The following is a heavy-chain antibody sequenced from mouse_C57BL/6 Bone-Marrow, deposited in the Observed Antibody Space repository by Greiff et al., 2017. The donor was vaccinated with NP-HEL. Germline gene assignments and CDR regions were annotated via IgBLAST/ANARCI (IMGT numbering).Heavy chain of an antibody. V-gene: IGHV2-9*01. CDR2: IWGGGST. Sequence: VMLVESGPGLVAPSQSLSITCTVSGFSLTSYGVDWVRQPPGKGLEWLGVIWGGGSTNYNSALMSRLSISKDNTKGQIVLRMNSLQTDDTAMYYCAIIYYGNHEGFAYWGQGTLVTVSA. CDR1: GFSLTSYG. D-gene: IGHD2-1*01. J-gene: IGHJ3*01. CDR3: AIIYYGNHEGFAY.